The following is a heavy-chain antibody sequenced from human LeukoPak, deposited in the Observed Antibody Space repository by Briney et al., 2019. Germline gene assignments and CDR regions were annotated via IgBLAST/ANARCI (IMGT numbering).Heavy chain of an antibody. CDR2: IYSGGST. V-gene: IGHV3-53*01. D-gene: IGHD4-17*01. CDR3: ARVSPMTTVTTFPYNWFDP. J-gene: IGHJ5*02. CDR1: GFTVSSNY. Sequence: GGSLRLSCAASGFTVSSNYMSWVRQAPGKGLEWVSVIYSGGSTYYADSVKGRFTISRDNSKNTLYLQMNSLRAEDTAVYYCARVSPMTTVTTFPYNWFDPWGQGTLVTVSS.